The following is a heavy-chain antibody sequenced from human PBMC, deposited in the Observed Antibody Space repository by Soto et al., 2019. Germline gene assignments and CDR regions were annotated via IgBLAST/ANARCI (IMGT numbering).Heavy chain of an antibody. CDR2: LAYDESNK. Sequence: PGGSLRLSCAASGFTFSRYAMHWVRQAPGQGLEWVAVLAYDESNKYYADSVKGRFTISRDNSKNTVFLQMNSLRPDDTAVYHCAKTGGRHWLTIGYWGQGTLVTVSS. CDR3: AKTGGRHWLTIGY. D-gene: IGHD4-17*01. V-gene: IGHV3-30*18. J-gene: IGHJ4*02. CDR1: GFTFSRYA.